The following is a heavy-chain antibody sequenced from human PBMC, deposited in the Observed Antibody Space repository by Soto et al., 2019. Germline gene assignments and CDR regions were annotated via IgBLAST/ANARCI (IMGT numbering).Heavy chain of an antibody. CDR1: GFTFSSYA. Sequence: EVQLVESGGGLVQPGGSLRLSCAASGFTFSSYAMHWVRQAPGKGLEYVSAISSNGGSTYYANSVKGRFTISRDNSKNTLYLQMGSLRDGDMAVYYCASMDVWGRGTTVTVSS. CDR2: ISSNGGST. J-gene: IGHJ6*02. V-gene: IGHV3-64*01. CDR3: ASMDV.